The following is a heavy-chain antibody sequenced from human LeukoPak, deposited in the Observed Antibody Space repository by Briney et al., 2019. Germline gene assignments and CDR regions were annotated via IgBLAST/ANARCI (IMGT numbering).Heavy chain of an antibody. CDR3: ATNSSGYRPYYFDY. V-gene: IGHV1-69*13. D-gene: IGHD3-22*01. Sequence: SVKVSCKASGGTFSSYATSWVRQAPGQGLEWMGGIIPIFGTANYAQKFQGRVTITADESTSTAYMELSSLRSEDTAVYYCATNSSGYRPYYFDYWGQGTLVTVSS. CDR2: IIPIFGTA. J-gene: IGHJ4*02. CDR1: GGTFSSYA.